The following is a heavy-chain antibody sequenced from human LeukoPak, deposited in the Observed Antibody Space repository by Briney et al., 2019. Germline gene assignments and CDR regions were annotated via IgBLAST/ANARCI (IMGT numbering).Heavy chain of an antibody. CDR2: IYYTGST. Sequence: SETLSLTCTVSGGSINTYYWSWIRQPPGKGLEWIGYIYYTGSTNYNPSLRSRVTMSLDTSKNQFSLKLSSVTAADTAVYYCARINYYGTYWGQGTLVTVSS. CDR1: GGSINTYY. J-gene: IGHJ4*02. V-gene: IGHV4-59*08. D-gene: IGHD3-10*01. CDR3: ARINYYGTY.